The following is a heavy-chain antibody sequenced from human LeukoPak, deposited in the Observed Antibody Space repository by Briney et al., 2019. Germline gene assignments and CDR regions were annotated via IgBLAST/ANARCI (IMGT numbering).Heavy chain of an antibody. CDR3: AREHKWELGAFDI. V-gene: IGHV4-34*01. D-gene: IGHD1-26*01. Sequence: PSETLSLTCAVYGGSFSGYYWSWIRQPPGKGLEWIGEINHSGSTNYNPSLKSRVTISVDTSKNQFSLKLSSVTAADTAVYYCAREHKWELGAFDIWGQGTMVTVSS. J-gene: IGHJ3*02. CDR1: GGSFSGYY. CDR2: INHSGST.